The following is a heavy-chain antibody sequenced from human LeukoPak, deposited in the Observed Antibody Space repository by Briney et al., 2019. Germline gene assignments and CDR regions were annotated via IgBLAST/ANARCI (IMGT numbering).Heavy chain of an antibody. V-gene: IGHV4-31*03. J-gene: IGHJ4*02. Sequence: SETLSLTCTVSGGSISSDGYYWSWIRQHTGRDLEWIGYIYYSGTTCYNPSLKSRVTISVDTSKNQFSLKLSSVTAAATAVYYCARSRGTAAEFDYWGQGTLVTVSS. CDR1: GGSISSDGYY. D-gene: IGHD6-13*01. CDR2: IYYSGTT. CDR3: ARSRGTAAEFDY.